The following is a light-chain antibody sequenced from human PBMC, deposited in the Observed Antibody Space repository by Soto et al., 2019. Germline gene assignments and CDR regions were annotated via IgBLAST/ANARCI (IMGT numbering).Light chain of an antibody. V-gene: IGLV1-44*01. CDR3: AAWDDSLNGVV. CDR2: TNN. J-gene: IGLJ2*01. Sequence: QSVLTQPPSASGTPGQRVTISCSGSSSNIGSNTVNWYQQLPGTAPKLLICTNNQRPSGVPDRFSGSKSGTSASLAISGLQSEDEVDYYCAAWDDSLNGVVFGGGTKLTVL. CDR1: SSNIGSNT.